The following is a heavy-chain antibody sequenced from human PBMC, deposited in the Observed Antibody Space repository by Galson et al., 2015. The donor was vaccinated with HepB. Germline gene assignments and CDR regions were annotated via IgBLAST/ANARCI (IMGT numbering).Heavy chain of an antibody. CDR1: GFTFSSYA. D-gene: IGHD3-22*01. V-gene: IGHV3-23*01. J-gene: IGHJ4*02. CDR3: AKGPARWGMIVVVIPNCAY. CDR2: ISCSGGST. Sequence: SLRLSCAASGFTFSSYAMSWVRQAPGKGLEWVSAISCSGGSTYYADSVKGRFTISRDNSKNTLYLQMNSLRAEDTAVYYCAKGPARWGMIVVVIPNCAYWGQGTLVTASS.